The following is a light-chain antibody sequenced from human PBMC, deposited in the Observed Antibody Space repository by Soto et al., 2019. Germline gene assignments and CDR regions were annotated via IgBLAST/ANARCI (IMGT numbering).Light chain of an antibody. CDR2: GAS. V-gene: IGKV3-15*01. CDR3: QQYNSWPPAIT. Sequence: EIVLTQSRATLSLSAGERVTLSCRAIQIVSTDLAWYQQRPGQAPRLLIYGASTRAIGIPGRFSGSGSGPEFTLTISSLQSEDFAVYYCQQYNSWPPAITFGQGTRLEIK. CDR1: QIVSTD. J-gene: IGKJ5*01.